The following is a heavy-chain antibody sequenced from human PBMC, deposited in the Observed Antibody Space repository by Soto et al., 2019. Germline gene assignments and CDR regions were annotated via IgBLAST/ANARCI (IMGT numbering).Heavy chain of an antibody. D-gene: IGHD2-15*01. V-gene: IGHV3-11*01. CDR2: ISSSGSTM. CDR3: ARGGYCSVGRCLWKSTAMDD. CDR1: GFTFSDYY. Sequence: QVQLVESGGGLVKPGGSLRLSCAASGFTFSDYYMSWVRQAPGKGLEWISYISSSGSTMFYAPSVKARFTISRETAKNSLDLQMDRLRAEDTAVYFCARGGYCSVGRCLWKSTAMDDWGRGTTVTVSS. J-gene: IGHJ6*02.